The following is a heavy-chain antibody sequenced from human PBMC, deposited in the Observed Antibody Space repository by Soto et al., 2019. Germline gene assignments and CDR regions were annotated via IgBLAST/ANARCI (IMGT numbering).Heavy chain of an antibody. D-gene: IGHD1-26*01. Sequence: QVQLQESGPGLVKPSETLSLTCTVSGGSISSYYWSWIRQPPGKGLEWIGYIYYSGSTNYNPSLKSRVTISVDTSKNQFSLKLSSVTAADTAVYYCAREGSGSYGVNYYYGMDDWGQGTTVTVSS. V-gene: IGHV4-59*01. CDR2: IYYSGST. CDR3: AREGSGSYGVNYYYGMDD. CDR1: GGSISSYY. J-gene: IGHJ6*02.